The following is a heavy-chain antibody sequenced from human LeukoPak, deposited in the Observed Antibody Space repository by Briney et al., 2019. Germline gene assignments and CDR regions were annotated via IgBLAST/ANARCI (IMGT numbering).Heavy chain of an antibody. J-gene: IGHJ1*01. V-gene: IGHV6-1*01. Sequence: SQTLSLTCAISGDSVSSNSATWNWIRQSPSRGLEWLGRTYYRSKWYKYYAVSVKGRITINPDTSKSQFSLQLNSVTPKDTAVYYCARGPSYFQHWGQGTLVTVSS. CDR2: TYYRSKWYK. CDR1: GDSVSSNSAT. CDR3: ARGPSYFQH.